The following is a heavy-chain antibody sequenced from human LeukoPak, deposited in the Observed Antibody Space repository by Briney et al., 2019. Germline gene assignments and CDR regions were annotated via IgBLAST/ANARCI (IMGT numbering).Heavy chain of an antibody. CDR1: GFTVSNNY. D-gene: IGHD1-26*01. Sequence: GGSLRLSCAASGFTVSNNYMSWVRQAPGKGLEWVSVIYSDRSTYYADSVKGRFTISRDNSKNTLYLQMNSLRAEDTAVYYCARESGSYSQYFDYWGQGTLVTVSS. CDR3: ARESGSYSQYFDY. J-gene: IGHJ4*02. CDR2: IYSDRST. V-gene: IGHV3-53*01.